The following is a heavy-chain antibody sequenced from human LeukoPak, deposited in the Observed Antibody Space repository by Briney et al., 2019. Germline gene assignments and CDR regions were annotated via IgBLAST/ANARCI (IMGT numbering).Heavy chain of an antibody. CDR1: GYTFTGYY. D-gene: IGHD3-22*01. Sequence: ASVKVSCKASGYTFTGYYMHWVRQAPGQGLEWMGWINPNSGGTNYAQKFQGRVTMTRDTSISTAYMELSRLRSDDTAVYYCARGSHITHITYYYDSSGYYYWGQGTLVTVSS. J-gene: IGHJ4*02. CDR2: INPNSGGT. CDR3: ARGSHITHITYYYDSSGYYY. V-gene: IGHV1-2*02.